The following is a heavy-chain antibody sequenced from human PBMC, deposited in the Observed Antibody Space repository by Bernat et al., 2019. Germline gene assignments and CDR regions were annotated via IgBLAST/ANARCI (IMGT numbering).Heavy chain of an antibody. Sequence: QLQLQESGPGLVKPSETLSLTCTVSGGSISSSSYYWGWIRQPPGKGLEWIGSIYYSGSTYYNPSLKSRVTISVDTSKNQFSLKLSSVTAADTAVYYCARHDTEKYGMDVWGQGTTVTASS. CDR1: GGSISSSSYY. V-gene: IGHV4-39*01. J-gene: IGHJ6*02. CDR3: ARHDTEKYGMDV. D-gene: IGHD1-14*01. CDR2: IYYSGST.